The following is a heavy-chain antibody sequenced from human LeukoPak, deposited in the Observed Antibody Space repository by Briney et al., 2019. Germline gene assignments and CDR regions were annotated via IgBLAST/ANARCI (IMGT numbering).Heavy chain of an antibody. Sequence: AGGSLRLSCADSGFTFSSYWMSWVRQAPGKGPEWVANIKQDGGEQYYSESVKGRFTTSRENAKNSLYLQLNSLRAEDTAVYFCARWASRLGELSFFDYWGQGTLVTVSS. CDR1: GFTFSSYW. CDR2: IKQDGGEQ. J-gene: IGHJ4*02. CDR3: ARWASRLGELSFFDY. D-gene: IGHD3-16*02. V-gene: IGHV3-7*01.